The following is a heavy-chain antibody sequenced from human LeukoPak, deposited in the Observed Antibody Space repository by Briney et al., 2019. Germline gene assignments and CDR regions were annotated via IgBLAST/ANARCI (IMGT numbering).Heavy chain of an antibody. CDR1: GYTFTGYY. CDR2: ISAYNGNT. CDR3: ARDEGFEGFGAPRYSSGDEIDAFDI. Sequence: GASVKVSCKASGYTFTGYYMHWVRQAPGQGLEWMGWISAYNGNTNYAQKLQGRVTMTTDTSTSTAYMELRSLRSDDTAVYYCARDEGFEGFGAPRYSSGDEIDAFDIWGQGTMVTVSS. V-gene: IGHV1-18*04. J-gene: IGHJ3*02. D-gene: IGHD6-19*01.